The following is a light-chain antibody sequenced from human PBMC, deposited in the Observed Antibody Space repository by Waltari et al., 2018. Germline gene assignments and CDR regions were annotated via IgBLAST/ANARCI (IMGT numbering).Light chain of an antibody. Sequence: EIQMTQYPSYLTESVGDKVRITCHASQDISSWLAWYQQKPGKAPKSLIFAASSLQSGVPSRFSGSGSGTDYTLTITGLQPEDFATYYCQHYNDLPYSFGRGTKVEMK. CDR2: AAS. V-gene: IGKV1D-16*01. CDR3: QHYNDLPYS. CDR1: QDISSW. J-gene: IGKJ2*03.